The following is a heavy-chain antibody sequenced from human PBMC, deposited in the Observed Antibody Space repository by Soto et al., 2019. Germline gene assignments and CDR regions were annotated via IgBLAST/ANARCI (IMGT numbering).Heavy chain of an antibody. CDR2: IIPILGIA. Sequence: QVQLVQSGAEVKKPGSSVKVSCKASGGTFSSYTISWVRQAPGQGLEWMGRIIPILGIANYAQKFQGRVTITADKFTSTAYMELSSLRSEDTAVYYCARGEHYGDYLFDYWGQGTLLTVSS. D-gene: IGHD4-17*01. CDR1: GGTFSSYT. J-gene: IGHJ4*02. CDR3: ARGEHYGDYLFDY. V-gene: IGHV1-69*02.